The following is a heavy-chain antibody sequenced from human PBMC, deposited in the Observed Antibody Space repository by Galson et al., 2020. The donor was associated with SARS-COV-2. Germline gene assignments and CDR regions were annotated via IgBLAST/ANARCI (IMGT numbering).Heavy chain of an antibody. CDR3: ARVLITFGGVIVGGIYYYYYGMDV. J-gene: IGHJ6*02. D-gene: IGHD3-16*02. CDR2: INPNSGGT. CDR1: GYTFTGYY. Sequence: GESLKISCKASGYTFTGYYMHWVRQAPGQGLEWMGWINPNSGGTNYAQKFQGRVTMTRDTSISTAYMELSRLRSDDTAVYYCARVLITFGGVIVGGIYYYYYGMDVWGQGTTVTVSS. V-gene: IGHV1-2*02.